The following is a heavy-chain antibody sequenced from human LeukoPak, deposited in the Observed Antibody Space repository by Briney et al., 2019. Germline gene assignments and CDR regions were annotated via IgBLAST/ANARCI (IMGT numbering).Heavy chain of an antibody. CDR2: ISSSSSTI. J-gene: IGHJ4*02. CDR3: AIDPYSSSLDY. CDR1: GFTFGSYS. D-gene: IGHD6-13*01. Sequence: GGSLRLSCAASGFTFGSYSMNWVRQAPGKGLEWVSYISSSSSTIYYADSVKGRFTISRDNAKNSLYLQMNSLRAEDTAVYYCAIDPYSSSLDYWGQGTLVTVSS. V-gene: IGHV3-48*04.